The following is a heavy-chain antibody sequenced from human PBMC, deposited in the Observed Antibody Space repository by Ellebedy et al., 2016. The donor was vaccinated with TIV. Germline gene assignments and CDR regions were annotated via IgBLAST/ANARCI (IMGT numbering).Heavy chain of an antibody. D-gene: IGHD2-15*01. Sequence: GGSLRLXCAASGFNFNSYWMTWVRQAPGKGLEWVADIKQDGSKAYYLDSVKGRFTISRDNAKSSVFLQMNSLRAEDTAVYFCARDDSSSSYDSFDIWGQGTMVTVSS. CDR2: IKQDGSKA. V-gene: IGHV3-7*01. CDR1: GFNFNSYW. CDR3: ARDDSSSSYDSFDI. J-gene: IGHJ3*02.